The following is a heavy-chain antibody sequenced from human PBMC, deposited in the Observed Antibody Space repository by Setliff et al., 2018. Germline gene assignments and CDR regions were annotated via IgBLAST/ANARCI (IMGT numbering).Heavy chain of an antibody. Sequence: GGSLRLSCAASGFTFSSYAMHWVRQAPGKGLDRVAYIWYDGSYTYYTGSVKGRFTISRDNSRNTVYLQMNSLRAEDTAVYYCAGDPPYSGYAFHIWGQGTMVTVSS. V-gene: IGHV3-33*01. CDR3: AGDPPYSGYAFHI. CDR2: IWYDGSYT. CDR1: GFTFSSYA. J-gene: IGHJ3*02. D-gene: IGHD5-12*01.